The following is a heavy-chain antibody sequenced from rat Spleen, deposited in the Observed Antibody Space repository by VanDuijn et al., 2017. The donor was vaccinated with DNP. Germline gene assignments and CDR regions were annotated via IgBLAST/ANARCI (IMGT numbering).Heavy chain of an antibody. J-gene: IGHJ2*01. CDR1: GYSITSNY. D-gene: IGHD1-4*01. V-gene: IGHV3-1*01. CDR3: ASRPPPTRGPFDY. Sequence: EVQLQESGPGLVKPSQSLSLTCSVTGYSITSNYWGWVRKFPGNKMEWMGYISYSGSTNYNPSLKSRFSITRDTSKNQFFLQLNSVTTEDTATYYCASRPPPTRGPFDYWGQGVLVTVSS. CDR2: ISYSGST.